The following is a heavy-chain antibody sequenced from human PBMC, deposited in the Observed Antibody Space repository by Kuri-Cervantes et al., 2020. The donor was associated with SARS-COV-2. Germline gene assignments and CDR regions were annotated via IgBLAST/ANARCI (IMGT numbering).Heavy chain of an antibody. J-gene: IGHJ4*02. CDR1: GGSFSGYD. Sequence: SETLSLTCAVYGGSFSGYDWSWIRQPPGKGLEWIGEINHSGSTNYNPSLKSRATISVDTSKNQFSLKLSSVTAADTAVYYCARAPAPGYSSGWYCDYWGQGILVTVSS. CDR3: ARAPAPGYSSGWYCDY. V-gene: IGHV4-34*01. CDR2: INHSGST. D-gene: IGHD6-19*01.